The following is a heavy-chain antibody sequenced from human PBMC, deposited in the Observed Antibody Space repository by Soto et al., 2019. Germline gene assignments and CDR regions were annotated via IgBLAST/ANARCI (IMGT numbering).Heavy chain of an antibody. V-gene: IGHV3-30-3*01. J-gene: IGHJ4*02. CDR2: LSYDGSDK. CDR3: ARADPDASVGY. Sequence: PGGSLRLSCAASGFTFSSYAMHWVRQAPGKGLEWVAVLSYDGSDKYHADSVKGRFTVSRDNSKNTLYLQMNGLRPEDTAVYYCARADPDASVGYWGQGTLVTV. CDR1: GFTFSSYA. D-gene: IGHD2-15*01.